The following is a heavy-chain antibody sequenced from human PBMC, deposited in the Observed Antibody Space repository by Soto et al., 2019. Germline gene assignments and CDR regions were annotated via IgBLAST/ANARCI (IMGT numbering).Heavy chain of an antibody. J-gene: IGHJ4*02. V-gene: IGHV3-9*01. CDR2: ITWNSGNM. D-gene: IGHD5-12*01. CDR3: ARIEDGYNFLRPSYFDC. Sequence: EVQLAESGGGLVQPGRSLRLSCVGSGFIFADYAMHWVRQAPGRGLEWVSGITWNSGNMGYADSVKGRFTISRDNAKNSLYLQMNNLRAEDTALYYCARIEDGYNFLRPSYFDCWGQGTLVTVSS. CDR1: GFIFADYA.